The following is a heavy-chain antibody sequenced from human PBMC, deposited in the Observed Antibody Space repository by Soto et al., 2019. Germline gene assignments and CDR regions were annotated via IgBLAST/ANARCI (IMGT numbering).Heavy chain of an antibody. J-gene: IGHJ4*02. CDR1: GYTFTSYD. D-gene: IGHD1-1*01. V-gene: IGHV1-8*01. Sequence: ASVKVSCKASGYTFTSYDIYWVRQATGQGLEWMGWMNPNTGNSGYAQKFQGRVTMTSDTSISTAHMKLSSLRSEDTAVYYCARRAETNGWNGFGADKYYFDFWGQGTLVTSP. CDR3: ARRAETNGWNGFGADKYYFDF. CDR2: MNPNTGNS.